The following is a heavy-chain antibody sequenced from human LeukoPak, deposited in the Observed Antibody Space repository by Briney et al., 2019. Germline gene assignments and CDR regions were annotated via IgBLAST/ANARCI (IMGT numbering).Heavy chain of an antibody. CDR1: GGSISSSSYY. V-gene: IGHV4-39*01. CDR2: IYYSGST. CDR3: ARHLLQIVVVLNWFDP. D-gene: IGHD2-21*01. Sequence: SETLSLTCTVSGGSISSSSYYWGWIRQPPGKGLEWIGSIYYSGSTYYNPSLKRRVTISVDTSKNQFSLKLSSVTAADTAVYYCARHLLQIVVVLNWFDPWGQGTLVTVSS. J-gene: IGHJ5*02.